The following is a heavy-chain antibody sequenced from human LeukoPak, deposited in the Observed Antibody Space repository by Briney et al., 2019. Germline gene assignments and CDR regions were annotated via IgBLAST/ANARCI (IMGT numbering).Heavy chain of an antibody. V-gene: IGHV4-61*08. Sequence: SETLSHLRTVASVHPIIGGYSWNVIRPPPVEVLEGIGYIYYSGSTNYNPSLKSRVTISVDTSKNQFSLKLSSVTAADTAVYYCARVDCSGGSCYAFDIWGQGTMVTVSS. CDR2: IYYSGST. J-gene: IGHJ3*02. CDR3: ARVDCSGGSCYAFDI. D-gene: IGHD2-15*01. CDR1: SVHPIIGGYS.